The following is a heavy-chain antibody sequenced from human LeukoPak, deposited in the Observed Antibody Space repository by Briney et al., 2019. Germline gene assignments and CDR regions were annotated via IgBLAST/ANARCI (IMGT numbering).Heavy chain of an antibody. CDR2: INHSGST. V-gene: IGHV4-34*01. Sequence: PSETLSLTCAVYGGSFSGYYWSWIRQPPGKGLEWSGEINHSGSTNYNPSLKSRVTISVDTSKNQFSLKLSSVTAADTAVYYCARGGDSSGYSDYWGQGTLVTVSS. CDR3: ARGGDSSGYSDY. D-gene: IGHD3-22*01. J-gene: IGHJ4*02. CDR1: GGSFSGYY.